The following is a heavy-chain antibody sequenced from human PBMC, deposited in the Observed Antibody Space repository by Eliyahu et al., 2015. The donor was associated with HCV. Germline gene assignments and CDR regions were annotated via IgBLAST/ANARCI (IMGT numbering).Heavy chain of an antibody. V-gene: IGHV4-59*08. J-gene: IGHJ5*02. CDR2: ISDXGST. CDR1: GDSLNSXY. Sequence: QVHLQESGPGLVKPSETLSLTCTVSGDSLNSXYWGWIRQPPGTGLEWIGYISDXGSTNYNPSLKXRVTISIDTSKNQFSLKLTSVTAADTSVYYCARSWYYGSGRINWFDPWGQGTLVTVSS. D-gene: IGHD3-10*01. CDR3: ARSWYYGSGRINWFDP.